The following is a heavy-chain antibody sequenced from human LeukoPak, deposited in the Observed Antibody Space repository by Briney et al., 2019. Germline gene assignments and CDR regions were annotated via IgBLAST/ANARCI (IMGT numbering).Heavy chain of an antibody. J-gene: IGHJ4*02. D-gene: IGHD4-23*01. Sequence: GASVKVSCKASGGTFSSYAISWVRQAPGQGLEWMGGIIPIFGTANYAQKFQGRVTITADESTSTAYMELSSLRSEDTAVYYCARDTSGGPYFDYWGQGTLVTVAS. CDR2: IIPIFGTA. CDR3: ARDTSGGPYFDY. V-gene: IGHV1-69*01. CDR1: GGTFSSYA.